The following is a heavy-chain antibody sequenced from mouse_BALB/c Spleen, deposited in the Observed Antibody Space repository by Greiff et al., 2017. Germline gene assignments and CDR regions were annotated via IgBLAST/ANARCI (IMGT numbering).Heavy chain of an antibody. CDR1: GYTFTDYA. J-gene: IGHJ3*01. CDR2: ISTYYGDA. CDR3: ARGTGTEFAY. Sequence: VQLQQSGAELVRPGVSVKISCKGSGYTFTDYAMHWVKQSHAKSLEWIGVISTYYGDASYNQKFKGKATMTVDKSSSTAYMELARLTSEDSAIYYCARGTGTEFAYWGQGTLVTVSA. D-gene: IGHD4-1*01. V-gene: IGHV1S137*01.